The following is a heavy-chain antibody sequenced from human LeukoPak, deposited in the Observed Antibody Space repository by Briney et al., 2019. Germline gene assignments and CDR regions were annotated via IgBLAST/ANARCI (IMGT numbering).Heavy chain of an antibody. D-gene: IGHD6-13*01. CDR1: GGSLSSSNW. J-gene: IGHJ1*01. CDR3: ARSGVIAAAPFLLQH. CDR2: IYHSGST. V-gene: IGHV4-4*02. Sequence: SETLPLTCAVSGGSLSSSNWWSWVRQPPGKGLEWIGEIYHSGSTNYNPSLKSRVTISVDKSKNQFSLKLSSVTAADTAVYYCARSGVIAAAPFLLQHWGQGTLVTVSS.